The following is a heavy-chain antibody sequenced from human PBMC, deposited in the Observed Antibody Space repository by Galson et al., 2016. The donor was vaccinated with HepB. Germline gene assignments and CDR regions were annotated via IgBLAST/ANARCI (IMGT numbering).Heavy chain of an antibody. J-gene: IGHJ6*02. Sequence: SVKVSCKASGGTFSNYAISWVRQAPGQGLEWMGGIIPIFGTTNYAQKFQGRVTITADEFTSTAYMELSSLRSGDTAVYYCARQPRIAVAGTFYYGMDVWGQGTTVTVSS. CDR1: GGTFSNYA. CDR2: IIPIFGTT. CDR3: ARQPRIAVAGTFYYGMDV. V-gene: IGHV1-69*13. D-gene: IGHD6-19*01.